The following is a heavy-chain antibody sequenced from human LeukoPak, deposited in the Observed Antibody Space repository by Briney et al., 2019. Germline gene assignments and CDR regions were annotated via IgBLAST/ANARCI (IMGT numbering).Heavy chain of an antibody. J-gene: IGHJ4*02. Sequence: GGSLRLSCAASGFTFDDYAMHWVRQAPGKGLEWVSGISWNSGSIGYADSVKGRFTISRDNSKNTLYLQMNSLRAEDTAVYYCARDPYIVVVPDYYFDYWGQGTLVTVSS. CDR2: ISWNSGSI. CDR1: GFTFDDYA. CDR3: ARDPYIVVVPDYYFDY. V-gene: IGHV3-9*01. D-gene: IGHD2-2*01.